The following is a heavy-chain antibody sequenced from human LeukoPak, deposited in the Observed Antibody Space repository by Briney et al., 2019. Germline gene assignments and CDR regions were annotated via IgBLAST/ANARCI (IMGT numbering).Heavy chain of an antibody. CDR3: ASFEKVYYYDSSGPIRHYYYYGMDV. CDR2: MSPNSGDT. D-gene: IGHD3-22*01. CDR1: GYTFTSHD. Sequence: ASVKVSCKASGYTFTSHDINWVRQATGQGLEWMGWMSPNSGDTGYAQKFQGRVTMTSDSSISTAYMELSSLRSDDTAVYYCASFEKVYYYDSSGPIRHYYYYGMDVWGQGTTVTVSS. V-gene: IGHV1-8*01. J-gene: IGHJ6*02.